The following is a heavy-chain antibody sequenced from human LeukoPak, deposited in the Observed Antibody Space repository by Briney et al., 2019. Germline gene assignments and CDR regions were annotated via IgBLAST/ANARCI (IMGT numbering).Heavy chain of an antibody. V-gene: IGHV1-18*01. CDR3: ARARHYYDSSGYPNFDY. Sequence: ASVKVSCKASGYTFTSYGISWVRQAPGQGLEWMGWISAYNGNTNYAQKFQGRVTITADESTRTAYMELSSLRSEDTAVYYCARARHYYDSSGYPNFDYWGQGTLVTVSS. CDR1: GYTFTSYG. CDR2: ISAYNGNT. J-gene: IGHJ4*02. D-gene: IGHD3-22*01.